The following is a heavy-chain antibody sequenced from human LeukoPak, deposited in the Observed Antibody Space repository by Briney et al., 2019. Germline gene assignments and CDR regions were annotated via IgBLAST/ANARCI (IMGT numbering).Heavy chain of an antibody. D-gene: IGHD5-12*01. CDR3: ARRSVVATINAAFDV. Sequence: SETLSLTCTVSGGSIISSSYNWGWIRQPPGKGLEWIGSIHLNGGTYYRPSLKSRVTISVDTSKNQFSLKLSSVTAAGTAVYFCARRSVVATINAAFDVWGQGTMVIVFS. V-gene: IGHV4-39*01. CDR1: GGSIISSSYN. CDR2: IHLNGGT. J-gene: IGHJ3*01.